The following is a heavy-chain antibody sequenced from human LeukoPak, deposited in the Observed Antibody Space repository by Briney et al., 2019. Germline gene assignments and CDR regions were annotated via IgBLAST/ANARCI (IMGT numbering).Heavy chain of an antibody. D-gene: IGHD6-13*01. V-gene: IGHV1-18*01. J-gene: IGHJ6*02. CDR3: ARLEYSSSWYYYYGMDV. Sequence: ASVKVSCKASGYTFTRYGISWERQALGQGLEWMGWISAYNGNTNYAQKLQGRVTMTTDTSTSTPYMELRSLRSDDTAVYYCARLEYSSSWYYYYGMDVWGQGTTVTVSS. CDR2: ISAYNGNT. CDR1: GYTFTRYG.